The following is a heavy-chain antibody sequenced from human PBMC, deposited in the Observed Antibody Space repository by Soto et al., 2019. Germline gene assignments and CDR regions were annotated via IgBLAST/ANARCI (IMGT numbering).Heavy chain of an antibody. CDR3: ARDPSCSSTSCYPAGWWFDP. V-gene: IGHV1-18*01. Sequence: ASVKVSCKASGYTFTSYGISWGRQAPGQGLEWMGWISAYNGNTNYAQKLQGRVTMTTDTSTSTAYMELRSLRSDDTAVYYCARDPSCSSTSCYPAGWWFDPWGQGTLVTVSS. CDR2: ISAYNGNT. CDR1: GYTFTSYG. D-gene: IGHD2-2*01. J-gene: IGHJ5*02.